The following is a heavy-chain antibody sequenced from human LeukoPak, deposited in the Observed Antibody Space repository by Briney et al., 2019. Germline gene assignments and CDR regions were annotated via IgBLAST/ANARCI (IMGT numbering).Heavy chain of an antibody. CDR3: ARDRRFLEWLLGYDY. V-gene: IGHV4-30-4*08. D-gene: IGHD3-3*01. CDR1: GGSISSGDYY. CDR2: IFYSGST. J-gene: IGHJ4*02. Sequence: SETLSLTCTVSGGSISSGDYYWSWIRQPPGKGLEWIGYIFYSGSTYYNPSLKSRVTISVDTSKSQFSLKLSSVTAADTAVYYCARDRRFLEWLLGYDYWGQGTLVTVSS.